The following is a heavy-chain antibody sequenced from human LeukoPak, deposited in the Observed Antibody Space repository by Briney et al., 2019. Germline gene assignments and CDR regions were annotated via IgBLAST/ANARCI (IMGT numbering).Heavy chain of an antibody. CDR1: GFTFSSYE. V-gene: IGHV3-48*03. CDR3: ARDLMVRGGYYFDY. D-gene: IGHD3-10*01. Sequence: GGSLRLSCAASGFTFSSYEMNWVRQAPGKGLEWVSYISSSGSTIYYADSVKGRFTISRDNAKNSLYLQMNSLRAEDTAVYYCARDLMVRGGYYFDYWAREPWSPSPQ. J-gene: IGHJ4*02. CDR2: ISSSGSTI.